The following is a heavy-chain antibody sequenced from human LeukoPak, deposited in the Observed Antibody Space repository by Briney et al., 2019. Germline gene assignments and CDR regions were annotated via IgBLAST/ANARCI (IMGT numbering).Heavy chain of an antibody. Sequence: PSETLSLTCTVSGGSISSYYWSWIRQPPGKGLEWIWYIYYSGSTNYNPSLKSRVTISVDTSKNQFSLKLSSVTAADTAVYYCARDRRSGKLAYFDYWGQGTLVTVSS. V-gene: IGHV4-59*01. CDR2: IYYSGST. J-gene: IGHJ4*02. CDR1: GGSISSYY. CDR3: ARDRRSGKLAYFDY. D-gene: IGHD2-15*01.